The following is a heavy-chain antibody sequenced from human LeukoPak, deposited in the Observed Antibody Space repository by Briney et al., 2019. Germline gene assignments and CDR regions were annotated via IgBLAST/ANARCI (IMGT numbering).Heavy chain of an antibody. CDR2: IYYSGST. Sequence: ASETLSLTCTVSSGSISSGDYYWSWIRQPPGKGLEWIGYIYYSGSTYYNPSLKSRVTISVDTSKNQFSLKLISVTAADSAVYYCAREGYSNTQPDFWGQGTLVTVSS. V-gene: IGHV4-30-4*08. CDR3: AREGYSNTQPDF. D-gene: IGHD5-12*01. CDR1: SGSISSGDYY. J-gene: IGHJ4*02.